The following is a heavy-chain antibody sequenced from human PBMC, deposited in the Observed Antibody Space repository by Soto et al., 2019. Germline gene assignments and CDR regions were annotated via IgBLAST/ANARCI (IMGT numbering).Heavy chain of an antibody. Sequence: QVQLVQSGAEVKKPGASVKVSCKASGYTFTSYYMHWVRQAPGQGLEWMGIINPSGGSTSYAQKFQGRVTITRDTSTSTVYMELSSLRSEDTAVYYCARDILDSYGSGSYPNFDSWGQGTLVTVSS. D-gene: IGHD3-10*01. CDR3: ARDILDSYGSGSYPNFDS. CDR1: GYTFTSYY. J-gene: IGHJ4*02. CDR2: INPSGGST. V-gene: IGHV1-46*01.